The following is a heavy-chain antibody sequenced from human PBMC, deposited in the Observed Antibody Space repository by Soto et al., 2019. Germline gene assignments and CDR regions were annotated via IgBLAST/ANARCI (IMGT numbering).Heavy chain of an antibody. D-gene: IGHD7-27*01. V-gene: IGHV1-69*02. CDR3: ATGHRWVAFDI. J-gene: IGHJ3*02. CDR1: GGTFSSYT. CDR2: INPSRGIT. Sequence: SVKVSCKASGGTFSSYTISWVRQAPGQGLEWMGRINPSRGITNYAQKFQGRVTMTRDTSTSTVYMELSSLRSEDTAVYYCATGHRWVAFDIWGQGTMVTVSS.